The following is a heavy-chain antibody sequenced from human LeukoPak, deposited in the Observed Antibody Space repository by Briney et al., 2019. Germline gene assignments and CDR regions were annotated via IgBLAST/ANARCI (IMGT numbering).Heavy chain of an antibody. V-gene: IGHV4-59*01. CDR1: GDSISSYY. CDR2: IYYSGST. D-gene: IGHD1-26*01. Sequence: SETLSLTCTVSGDSISSYYWSWIRQPPGKGLEWIGYIYYSGSTNYNPSLKSRVTISVATSKNQFSLRLSSVTAAYTAVYYCARDRSGSSSRYYYYGMVVWGEGTTVTVSS. J-gene: IGHJ6*04. CDR3: ARDRSGSSSRYYYYGMVV.